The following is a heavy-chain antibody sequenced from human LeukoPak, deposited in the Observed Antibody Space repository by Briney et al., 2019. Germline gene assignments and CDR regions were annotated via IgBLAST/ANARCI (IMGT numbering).Heavy chain of an antibody. Sequence: PGGSLRLSCAASGFTFSSYAMSWVRQAPGKGLEWVSVISASGGSTYYADSVKGRFTISRDNAKNSLYLQMNSLRAEDTAVYYCARLLYGSGSYYWEMDAFDIWGQGTMVTVSS. D-gene: IGHD3-10*01. CDR3: ARLLYGSGSYYWEMDAFDI. CDR2: ISASGGST. J-gene: IGHJ3*02. CDR1: GFTFSSYA. V-gene: IGHV3-23*01.